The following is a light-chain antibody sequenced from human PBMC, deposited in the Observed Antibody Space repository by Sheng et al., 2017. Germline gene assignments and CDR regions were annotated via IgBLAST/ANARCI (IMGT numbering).Light chain of an antibody. CDR2: AAS. V-gene: IGKV1-39*01. Sequence: DIQMTQSPSSLSASVGDRVTITCRASQSISSYLNWYQQKPGKAPKLLIYAASSLQSGVPSRFSGSGSGTDFTLTISSLQPEDFATYYCQQSYSTPRLTFGGGTKVEDQT. CDR1: QSISSY. J-gene: IGKJ4*01. CDR3: QQSYSTPRLT.